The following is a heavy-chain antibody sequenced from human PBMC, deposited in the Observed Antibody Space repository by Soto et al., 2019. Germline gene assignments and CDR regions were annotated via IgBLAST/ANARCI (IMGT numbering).Heavy chain of an antibody. Sequence: TGESLKISCKGSGYSFTSYWISWVRQMPGKGLEWMGRIDPSDSYTNYSPSFQGHVTISADKSISTAYLQWSSLKASDTAMYYCARRDCSSTSCYSYGSYYYYYGMDVWGQGTTVTVSS. J-gene: IGHJ6*02. V-gene: IGHV5-10-1*01. CDR3: ARRDCSSTSCYSYGSYYYYYGMDV. CDR2: IDPSDSYT. CDR1: GYSFTSYW. D-gene: IGHD2-2*01.